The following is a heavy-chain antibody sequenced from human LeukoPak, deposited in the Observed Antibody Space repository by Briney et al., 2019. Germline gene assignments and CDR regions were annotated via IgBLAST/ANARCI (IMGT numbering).Heavy chain of an antibody. D-gene: IGHD6-6*01. CDR3: ARDMISSSRIDDAFDI. CDR2: IYTSGST. J-gene: IGHJ3*02. Sequence: PSETLSLTCTVSGGSISSGSYYWSWIRQPAGKGLEWIGRIYTSGSTYYNPSLKSRVTISVDTSKNQFSLKLSSVTAADTAVYYCARDMISSSRIDDAFDIWGQGTMVTVSS. V-gene: IGHV4-61*02. CDR1: GGSISSGSYY.